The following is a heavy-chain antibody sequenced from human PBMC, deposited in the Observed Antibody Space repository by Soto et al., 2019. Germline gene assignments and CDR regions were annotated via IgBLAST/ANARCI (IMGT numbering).Heavy chain of an antibody. D-gene: IGHD3-3*01. Sequence: QLQLQESGPGLVKPSETLSLSCTVSGDSISTSSSYYWGWIRQPPGKGLEWIANMYYSGSTYYNPPLKSRVTISLETSKNQFSLKLNSVTAADTAVYYCARIKIVGILTYYMDVWGKGTTVTVSS. CDR1: GDSISTSSSYY. V-gene: IGHV4-39*01. J-gene: IGHJ6*03. CDR3: ARIKIVGILTYYMDV. CDR2: MYYSGST.